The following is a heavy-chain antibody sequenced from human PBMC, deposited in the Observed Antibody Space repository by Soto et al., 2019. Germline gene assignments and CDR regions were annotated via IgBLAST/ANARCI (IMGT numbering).Heavy chain of an antibody. CDR3: AKDKPGTTSFDC. CDR2: ISVRGDTT. CDR1: GFTISRNA. J-gene: IGHJ4*02. V-gene: IGHV3-23*01. D-gene: IGHD1-1*01. Sequence: EVQLLESGGGLVQPGGSLRLSCAASGFTISRNAMYWVRQAPGKGLEWVSGISVRGDTTHYAEAVKGRFTISRDTSKKTLYLQLNTLRADDTAVYYCAKDKPGTTSFDCWGQGTLVTVSS.